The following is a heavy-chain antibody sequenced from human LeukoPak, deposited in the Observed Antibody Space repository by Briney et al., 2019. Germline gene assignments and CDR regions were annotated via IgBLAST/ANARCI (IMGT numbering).Heavy chain of an antibody. J-gene: IGHJ3*02. CDR1: GGSISIYR. Sequence: SETLSPTCTLSGGSISIYRWSWIRQPAGKGLEWMGRIDTSGNTNYNPSLNGRVTMSVDTSKTQFYLNLRSVTAADTAIYYCARGIVRGVSAPDIWGQGTMVTVSS. V-gene: IGHV4-4*07. CDR3: ARGIVRGVSAPDI. D-gene: IGHD3-10*01. CDR2: IDTSGNT.